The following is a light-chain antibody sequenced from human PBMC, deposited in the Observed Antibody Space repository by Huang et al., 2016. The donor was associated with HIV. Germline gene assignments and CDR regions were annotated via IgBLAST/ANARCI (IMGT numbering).Light chain of an antibody. J-gene: IGKJ3*01. CDR3: QQLKTYPIT. Sequence: IQLTQSPSSLSASVGDRVTITCRASQGIGRYLVWYQQKPGKAPKLLIYAASTWQRGVPSRCSGSGSGTDFTLTIGSLQPEDFATYYCQQLKTYPITFGPGTQVDIK. V-gene: IGKV1-9*01. CDR1: QGIGRY. CDR2: AAS.